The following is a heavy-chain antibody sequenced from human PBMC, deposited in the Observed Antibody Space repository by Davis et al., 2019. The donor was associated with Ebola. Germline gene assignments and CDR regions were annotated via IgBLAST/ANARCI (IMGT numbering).Heavy chain of an antibody. CDR3: ERDRGLIVATWLDN. V-gene: IGHV1-18*01. J-gene: IGHJ5*02. D-gene: IGHD5-12*01. Sequence: ASVKVSCNASGYTFTSYGISWVRQAPGQGLEWMGWISAYNGNTNYAQKLQGSVTMTTEASKRTAYMELRSLRSDDTAVYYCERDRGLIVATWLDNWGQGTLVTVSS. CDR1: GYTFTSYG. CDR2: ISAYNGNT.